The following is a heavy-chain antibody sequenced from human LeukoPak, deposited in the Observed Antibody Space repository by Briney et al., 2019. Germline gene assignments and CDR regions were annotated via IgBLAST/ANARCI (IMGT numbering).Heavy chain of an antibody. V-gene: IGHV3-48*01. J-gene: IGHJ6*03. D-gene: IGHD3/OR15-3a*01. CDR1: GFTFTMFS. CDR2: IRGRSDTT. CDR3: ARDRTNYYSYYMDV. Sequence: GGSLRLSCAASGFTFTMFSMNWLRQAPGKGLEWIAFIRGRSDTTYYADSVQGRFTISRDNAEDSVYLQMNSLRVEDTAVYYCARDRTNYYSYYMDVWGKGTTVTVSS.